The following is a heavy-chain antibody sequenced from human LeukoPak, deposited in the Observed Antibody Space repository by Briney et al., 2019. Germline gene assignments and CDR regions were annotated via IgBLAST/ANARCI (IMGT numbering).Heavy chain of an antibody. V-gene: IGHV3-23*01. CDR2: IGASGGST. J-gene: IGHJ4*02. CDR1: GFTFSSYA. CDR3: AKAEGYDILTGLDY. D-gene: IGHD3-9*01. Sequence: PGGSLRLSCATSGFTFSSYAMSGVRQAPGKGREWVSGIGASGGSTYYADSVKGRFTISRDNSKDTLYLQMNSLRTEDTAVYYCAKAEGYDILTGLDYWGQGTLVTVSS.